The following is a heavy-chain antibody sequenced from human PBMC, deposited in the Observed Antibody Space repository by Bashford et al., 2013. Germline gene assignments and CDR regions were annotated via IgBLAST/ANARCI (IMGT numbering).Heavy chain of an antibody. CDR1: DTPPPTT. J-gene: IGHJ3*01. D-gene: IGHD5-24*01. CDR2: VSPNGETR. CDR3: ARETRWLQFGAFDL. Sequence: ASVKGLLQGRLDTPPPTTMFIGCDRPPGPGLEWMGIVSPNGETRTNTQMFQGRLTVTRDPSTGTVYLELSSLRSDDSAVYYCARETRWLQFGAFDLWGQGTRVT. V-gene: IGHV1-46*01.